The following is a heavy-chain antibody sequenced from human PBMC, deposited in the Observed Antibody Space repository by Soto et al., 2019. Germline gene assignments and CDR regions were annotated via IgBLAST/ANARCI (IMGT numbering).Heavy chain of an antibody. D-gene: IGHD4-17*01. CDR2: INPSGGST. CDR3: ARGALRDGDYEVEEY. CDR1: GYTFTSYY. J-gene: IGHJ4*02. V-gene: IGHV1-46*01. Sequence: QLQLVQSGAEVKKPGASVKVSCKASGYTFTSYYIHWVRQAPGQGLEWMGIINPSGGSTSYAQKFEGRDTMTRDTSTSTVYMGLSSLRSEDTAVYYCARGALRDGDYEVEEYWGQGTLVTVSS.